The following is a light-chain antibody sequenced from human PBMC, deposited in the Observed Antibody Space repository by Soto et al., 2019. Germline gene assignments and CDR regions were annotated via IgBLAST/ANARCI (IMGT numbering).Light chain of an antibody. CDR1: NSNIGTYT. CDR3: AAWDDSLTGRV. Sequence: QSVLTQPPSASGTPGQRVTISCSGGNSNIGTYTVNWYQQLPVTAPNLLLYNNNERPSGVPDRFSVSKSGTSASLAISGLQSEDEADYYCAAWDDSLTGRVFGGGTKLTVL. J-gene: IGLJ3*02. CDR2: NNN. V-gene: IGLV1-44*01.